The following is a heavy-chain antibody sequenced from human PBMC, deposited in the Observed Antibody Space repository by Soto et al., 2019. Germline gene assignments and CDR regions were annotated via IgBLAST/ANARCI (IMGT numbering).Heavy chain of an antibody. D-gene: IGHD3-22*01. CDR1: GYTFIRYG. V-gene: IGHV1-18*01. CDR2: ISPYNDYT. CDR3: ARGGYYDNTGGKFTHYGLAV. Sequence: VASVKVSCKASGYTFIRYGITWVRQAPGQGLEWMGWISPYNDYTIYAQKLQGRVTMTTDTSTRTVYLDLRSLKSDDTAVYYCARGGYYDNTGGKFTHYGLAVWGKGTSVTVPS. J-gene: IGHJ6*04.